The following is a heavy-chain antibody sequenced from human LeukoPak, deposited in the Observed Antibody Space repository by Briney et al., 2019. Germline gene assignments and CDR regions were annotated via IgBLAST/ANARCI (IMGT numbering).Heavy chain of an antibody. Sequence: GGSLRLSCAASGLTFSSYAMSWVRQAPGKGLERVSAISNNGGYTYYADSVQGRFTISSDNSKSTLCLQMNSLRAEDTAVYYCAKQLGYCSDGSCYFPYWGQGTLVTVSS. D-gene: IGHD2-15*01. CDR3: AKQLGYCSDGSCYFPY. CDR1: GLTFSSYA. V-gene: IGHV3-23*01. J-gene: IGHJ4*02. CDR2: ISNNGGYT.